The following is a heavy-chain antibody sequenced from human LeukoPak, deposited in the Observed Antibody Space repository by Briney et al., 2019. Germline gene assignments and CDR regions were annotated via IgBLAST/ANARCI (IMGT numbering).Heavy chain of an antibody. J-gene: IGHJ6*03. Sequence: TGGSLRLSCVASGFTFNNYAMHWVRQAPGEGLEWVSSISSSSSYIYYADSVKGRFTISRDNAKNSLYLQMNSLRAEDTALYYCARILWNSLHYMDVWGKGTTVTVSS. CDR3: ARILWNSLHYMDV. CDR2: ISSSSSYI. V-gene: IGHV3-21*01. D-gene: IGHD3-10*01. CDR1: GFTFNNYA.